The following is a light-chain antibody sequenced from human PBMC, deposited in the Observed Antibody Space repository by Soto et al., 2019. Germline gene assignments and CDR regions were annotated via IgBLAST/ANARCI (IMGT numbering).Light chain of an antibody. CDR1: SSNIGSNY. CDR2: RNN. Sequence: QSVLTQPPSASGTPGQRVTISCSGSSSNIGSNYVYWYQQLPGTAPKLLIYRNNQRPSGVPDRFSGSKSGTSASLAISGLRSEDEADYYCAAWDDSLSVLVFGGGTKATVL. J-gene: IGLJ2*01. V-gene: IGLV1-47*01. CDR3: AAWDDSLSVLV.